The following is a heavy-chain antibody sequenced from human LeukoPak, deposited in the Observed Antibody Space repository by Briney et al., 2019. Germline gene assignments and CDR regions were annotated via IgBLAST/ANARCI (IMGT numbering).Heavy chain of an antibody. CDR3: ARDREVGGFGEPTLHYFDY. V-gene: IGHV1-69*04. D-gene: IGHD3-10*01. CDR1: GGTFSSYA. CDR2: IIPILGIA. J-gene: IGHJ4*02. Sequence: SVKVSCKASGGTFSSYAISWVRQDPGQGLEWMGRIIPILGIANYAQKFQGRVTITADKSTSTAYMELSSLRSEDTAVYYCARDREVGGFGEPTLHYFDYWGQGTLVTVSS.